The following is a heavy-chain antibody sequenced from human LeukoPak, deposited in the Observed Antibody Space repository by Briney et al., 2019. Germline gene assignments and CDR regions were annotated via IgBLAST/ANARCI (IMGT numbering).Heavy chain of an antibody. V-gene: IGHV3-74*01. D-gene: IGHD3-22*01. CDR3: ARGGDYYDSAGAFDI. J-gene: IGHJ3*02. Sequence: GGSLRLSYAASGXTFSSYWMHWVRQAPGKGLVWVLRINTDGSSTSYADSVKGRFTISRDNAKNTLYLQMNSLRAEDTAVYYCARGGDYYDSAGAFDIRGQGTMVTVSS. CDR2: INTDGSST. CDR1: GXTFSSYW.